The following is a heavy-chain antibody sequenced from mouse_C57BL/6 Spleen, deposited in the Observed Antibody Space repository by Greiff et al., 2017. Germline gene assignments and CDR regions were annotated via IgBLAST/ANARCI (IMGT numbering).Heavy chain of an antibody. CDR3: AREGKLGAWFAY. CDR1: GYTFTSYW. V-gene: IGHV1-5*01. J-gene: IGHJ3*01. D-gene: IGHD4-1*01. CDR2: IYPGNSDT. Sequence: VQLQQSGTVLARPGASVKMSCKTSGYTFTSYWMHWVKQRPGQGLEWIGAIYPGNSDTSYTQKFKGKAKLTAVTSASTAYMELSSLTNEDSAVYYCAREGKLGAWFAYWGQGTLVTVSA.